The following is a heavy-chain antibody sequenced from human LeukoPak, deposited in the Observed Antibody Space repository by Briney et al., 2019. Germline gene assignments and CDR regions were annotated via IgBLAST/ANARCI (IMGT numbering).Heavy chain of an antibody. CDR1: GDSFSSYY. Sequence: SETLSLTCTVSGDSFSSYYWIWIRQPPGKGLEWIGYIFDTGSTNYNPSLKSRVTISVDTSKNQFSLRLSSVTAADTAVYYCARFYDYRWFDPWGQGTLVTVSS. CDR3: ARFYDYRWFDP. D-gene: IGHD4-11*01. J-gene: IGHJ5*02. CDR2: IFDTGST. V-gene: IGHV4-59*08.